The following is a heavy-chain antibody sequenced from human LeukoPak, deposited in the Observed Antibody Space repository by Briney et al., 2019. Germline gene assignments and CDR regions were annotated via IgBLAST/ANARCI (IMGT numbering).Heavy chain of an antibody. CDR1: GGTFSSYA. D-gene: IGHD1-26*01. J-gene: IGHJ6*02. V-gene: IGHV1-69*05. CDR3: ARNRAVGATVDQDNNNHGMDV. CDR2: INPIFGTT. Sequence: SVKVSCKASGGTFSSYAINWVRQAPGQGLEWMGGINPIFGTTNYAQKFQGRVTIITDESTRTAYMELSSLRSEDTAVYYCARNRAVGATVDQDNNNHGMDVWGQGTTVTVSS.